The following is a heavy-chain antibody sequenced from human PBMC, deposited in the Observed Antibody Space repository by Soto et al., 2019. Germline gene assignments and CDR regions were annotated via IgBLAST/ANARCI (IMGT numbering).Heavy chain of an antibody. D-gene: IGHD3-22*01. Sequence: SETLSLTCTVSGASISNNDYCCICMRQAPGKGLEWIGYVYYSGTTDYIPSLKSRLSMSIDKSQNQFTLKLNSVTAADTATYYCARMSYFYDKWYFDLWGRGTLVTVSS. J-gene: IGHJ2*01. V-gene: IGHV4-30-4*01. CDR2: VYYSGTT. CDR3: ARMSYFYDKWYFDL. CDR1: GASISNNDYC.